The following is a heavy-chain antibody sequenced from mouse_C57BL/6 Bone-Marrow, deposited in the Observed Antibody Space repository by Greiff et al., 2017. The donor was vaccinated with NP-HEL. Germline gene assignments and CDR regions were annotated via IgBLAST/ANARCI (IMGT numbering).Heavy chain of an antibody. J-gene: IGHJ3*01. Sequence: QVQLQQSGAELARPGASVKMSCKASGYTFTSYTMHWVKQRPGQGLEWIGYINPSSGYTKYNQKFKDKATLTADKSSSTAYMQLSSLTSEDSAVYYCARPDITTAFAYWGQGTLVTVSA. V-gene: IGHV1-4*01. CDR2: INPSSGYT. CDR3: ARPDITTAFAY. D-gene: IGHD1-1*01. CDR1: GYTFTSYT.